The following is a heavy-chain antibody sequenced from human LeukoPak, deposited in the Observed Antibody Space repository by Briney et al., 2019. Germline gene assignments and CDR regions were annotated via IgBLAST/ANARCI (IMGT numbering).Heavy chain of an antibody. CDR2: ISSSSSYI. CDR3: ARDRSDSGSYPFDY. J-gene: IGHJ4*02. V-gene: IGHV3-21*01. CDR1: GFTFSSYS. Sequence: GGSLRLSCAASGFTFSSYSMNWVRQAPGKGLEWVSSISSSSSYIYYADSVKGRFTISRDNSKNTLYLQMNSLRAEDTAVYYCARDRSDSGSYPFDYWGQGTLVTVSS. D-gene: IGHD3-10*01.